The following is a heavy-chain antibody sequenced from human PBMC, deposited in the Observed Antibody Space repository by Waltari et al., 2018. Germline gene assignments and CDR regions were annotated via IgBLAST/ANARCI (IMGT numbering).Heavy chain of an antibody. Sequence: QVQLQESGPGLVKPSETLSLTCTVSGGSITGYTWAWFRQPPGKGLEWVGNIHDSGSTNYHPSLKSRVTISLDMSKNQFSLKLSSVTAADTAVYYCARGPTVTTDYWGQGTLVTVSS. D-gene: IGHD4-17*01. CDR3: ARGPTVTTDY. J-gene: IGHJ4*02. CDR2: IHDSGST. V-gene: IGHV4-59*01. CDR1: GGSITGYT.